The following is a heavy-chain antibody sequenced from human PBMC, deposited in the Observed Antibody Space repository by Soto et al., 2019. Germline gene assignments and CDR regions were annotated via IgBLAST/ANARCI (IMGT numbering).Heavy chain of an antibody. D-gene: IGHD2-15*01. CDR1: GFTFSSYA. Sequence: PGGSLRLSCAASGFTFSSYAMSWVRQAPGKGLEWVSVISGSGDSTYYADSVKGRFTISRDNSKNTLYLQMNSLRAEDTAVYYCARELAYCSGGNCYMEGAFAIWGQGTMVTVSS. J-gene: IGHJ3*02. V-gene: IGHV3-23*01. CDR3: ARELAYCSGGNCYMEGAFAI. CDR2: ISGSGDST.